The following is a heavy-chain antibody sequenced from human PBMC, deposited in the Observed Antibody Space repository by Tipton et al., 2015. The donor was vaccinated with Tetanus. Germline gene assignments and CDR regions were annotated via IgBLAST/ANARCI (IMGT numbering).Heavy chain of an antibody. CDR2: IDASGST. J-gene: IGHJ4*02. Sequence: TLSLTCTVSGGSLSSNYWTWIRQPAGKGLEWIGRIDASGSTNYIPSLKSRVTISLDTSKNQFSLRLTSVTAADTAVYYCARDIEEVGATKYFDYWGQGTLVTVSS. CDR1: GGSLSSNY. D-gene: IGHD1-26*01. CDR3: ARDIEEVGATKYFDY. V-gene: IGHV4-4*07.